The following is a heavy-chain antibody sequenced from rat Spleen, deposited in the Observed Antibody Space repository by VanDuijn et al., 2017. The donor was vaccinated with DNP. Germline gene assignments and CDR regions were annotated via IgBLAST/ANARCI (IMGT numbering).Heavy chain of an antibody. D-gene: IGHD1-10*01. CDR3: ARHTLTIAGGWFVY. CDR2: ISTSGETT. J-gene: IGHJ3*01. CDR1: GFTFSNFD. V-gene: IGHV5-25*01. Sequence: EVQLVESGGGLVQPGRSLKLSCTASGFTFSNFDMAWVRQAPTKGLEGVASISTSGETTYYRDSVKGRFTVSRDNAKSIIDLQMDSLRSEDTATYYCARHTLTIAGGWFVYWGQGTLVTVSS.